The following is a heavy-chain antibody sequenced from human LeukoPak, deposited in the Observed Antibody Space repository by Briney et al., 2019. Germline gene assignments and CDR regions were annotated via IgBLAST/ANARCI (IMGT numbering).Heavy chain of an antibody. CDR2: IYTSGST. CDR1: GASLSSGDYY. J-gene: IGHJ4*02. V-gene: IGHV4-61*02. Sequence: PSQTLSLTCAVSGASLSSGDYYWSWIRQSAGKGLEWIGRIYTSGSTNYNPSLKSRVTMSVDTSKNQFSLKLSSVTAADTAVYYCARTRGWGYDSSGYYYGVFDYWGQGTLVTVSS. CDR3: ARTRGWGYDSSGYYYGVFDY. D-gene: IGHD3-22*01.